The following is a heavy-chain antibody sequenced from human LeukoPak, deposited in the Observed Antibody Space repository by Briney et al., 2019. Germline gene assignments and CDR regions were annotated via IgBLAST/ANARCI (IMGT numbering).Heavy chain of an antibody. CDR3: ARGRGGYYGSGSYEYSD. V-gene: IGHV1-69*06. J-gene: IGHJ4*02. Sequence: ASVKVSCKASGGTFSSYAISWVRQAPGQGLEWMGGIIPIFGTANYAQKFQGRVTITADKSTSTAYMELSSLRSEDTAVYYCARGRGGYYGSGSYEYSDWGQGTLVTVSS. CDR1: GGTFSSYA. D-gene: IGHD3-10*01. CDR2: IIPIFGTA.